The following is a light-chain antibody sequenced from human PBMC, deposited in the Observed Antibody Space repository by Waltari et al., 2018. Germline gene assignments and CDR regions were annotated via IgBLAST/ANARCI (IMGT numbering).Light chain of an antibody. CDR2: DVS. Sequence: QSALTQPASVSGSLGQSLTISCTGTSSDIGRYTYVPWYQQHPDKAPKLMIYDVSNRPSGVSNRFSGSKSGNTASLTISGLQAEDEADYYCGSYSTTSTPFVFGTGTQVTVL. CDR3: GSYSTTSTPFV. CDR1: SSDIGRYTY. J-gene: IGLJ1*01. V-gene: IGLV2-14*03.